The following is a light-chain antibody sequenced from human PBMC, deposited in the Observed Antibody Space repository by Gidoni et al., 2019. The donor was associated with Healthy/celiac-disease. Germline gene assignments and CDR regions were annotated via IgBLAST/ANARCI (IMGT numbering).Light chain of an antibody. CDR2: KDS. Sequence: SYSLTPPPSVSVSPGQTARITCSGDALPKQYAYWYQQKPGQAPVLVIYKDSERPSGIPERFSGSSSGTTVTLTISGVQAEDEADYYCQSADSSGNAVFGGGTQLTVL. J-gene: IGLJ7*01. CDR1: ALPKQY. CDR3: QSADSSGNAV. V-gene: IGLV3-25*02.